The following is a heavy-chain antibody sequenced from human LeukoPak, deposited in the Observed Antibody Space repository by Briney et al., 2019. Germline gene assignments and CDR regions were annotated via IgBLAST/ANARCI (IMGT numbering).Heavy chain of an antibody. CDR3: AKDLIAVADTPYYFDY. D-gene: IGHD6-19*01. CDR2: ISGDGGST. Sequence: PGGSLRLSCAASGFTFDDYAMHWVRQAPGNGLQWVSLISGDGGSTYYADSVKGRFTISRDDSQNSLYLQINSLRTEDTALYYCAKDLIAVADTPYYFDYWGQGTLVTVSS. V-gene: IGHV3-43*02. J-gene: IGHJ4*02. CDR1: GFTFDDYA.